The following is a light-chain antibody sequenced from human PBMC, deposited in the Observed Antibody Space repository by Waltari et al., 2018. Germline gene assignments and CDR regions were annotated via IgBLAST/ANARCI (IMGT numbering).Light chain of an antibody. V-gene: IGLV2-23*01. CDR1: SSDVGSYNL. CDR3: CSYAGSAIWV. J-gene: IGLJ3*02. CDR2: EDN. Sequence: QSALNPLASVSGYPGQSLTISCNGTSSDVGSYNLVSWYQQHPGKTPKLMIYEDNKRPSGVSNRFSGSKSGNTASLTIAALQAEYVADYYCCSYAGSAIWVFGGGTKLTVL.